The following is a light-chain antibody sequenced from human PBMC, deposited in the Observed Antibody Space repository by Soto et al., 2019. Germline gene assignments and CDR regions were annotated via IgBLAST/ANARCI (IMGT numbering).Light chain of an antibody. J-gene: IGKJ1*01. V-gene: IGKV1-9*01. CDR3: QQLNSYPLT. CDR2: SAS. Sequence: DIQLTQSPSFLSASVGDRVTITCRASQGISSFLAWYQQQPGKAPMLLIYSASTLQSGVPSRFSGCGSGTEFTLTISSLQPEDFATYYCQQLNSYPLTFGQGTKVEF. CDR1: QGISSF.